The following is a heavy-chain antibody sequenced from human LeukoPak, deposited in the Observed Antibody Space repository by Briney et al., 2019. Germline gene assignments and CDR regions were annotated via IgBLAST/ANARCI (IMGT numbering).Heavy chain of an antibody. Sequence: GGSLRLSCAASGVTFSSYSMNWVRQAPGKGLEWVSSISSSSYIYYADSVQGRFTISRDNAKNSLYLQMNSLRAEDTAVYYCARRVYYYYYMDVWGKGTTVTVSS. J-gene: IGHJ6*03. CDR1: GVTFSSYS. V-gene: IGHV3-21*01. CDR3: ARRVYYYYYMDV. CDR2: ISSSSYI.